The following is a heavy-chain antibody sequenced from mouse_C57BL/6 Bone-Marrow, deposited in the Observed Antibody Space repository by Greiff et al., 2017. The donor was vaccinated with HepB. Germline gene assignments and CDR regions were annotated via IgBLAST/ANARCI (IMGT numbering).Heavy chain of an antibody. Sequence: QVQLKQSGPGLVQPSQSLSITCTVSGFSLTSYGVHWVRQSPGKGLEWLGVIWSGGSTDYNAAVISRLSISKDNSKSQVFFKMNSLQADDTAIYYCARTGDGYPAWFAYWGQGTLVTVSA. D-gene: IGHD2-3*01. J-gene: IGHJ3*01. CDR3: ARTGDGYPAWFAY. CDR2: IWSGGST. V-gene: IGHV2-2*01. CDR1: GFSLTSYG.